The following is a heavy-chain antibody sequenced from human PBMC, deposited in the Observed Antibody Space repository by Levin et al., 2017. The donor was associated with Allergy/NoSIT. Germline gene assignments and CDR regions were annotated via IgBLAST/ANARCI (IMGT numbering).Heavy chain of an antibody. D-gene: IGHD3-10*01. Sequence: RSGGSLRLSCAASGFTFDDYGMSWVRQAPGKGLEWVSGINWNSGWIGYADSVKGRFTISRDNAKNSLYLQMNSLRAEDTALYHCARDAGIRGVITSYYYYYGMDVWGQGTPVTVSS. CDR2: INWNSGWI. CDR3: ARDAGIRGVITSYYYYYGMDV. J-gene: IGHJ6*02. CDR1: GFTFDDYG. V-gene: IGHV3-20*01.